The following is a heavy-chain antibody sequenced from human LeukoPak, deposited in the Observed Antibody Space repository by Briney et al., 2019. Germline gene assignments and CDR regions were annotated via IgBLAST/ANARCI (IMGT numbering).Heavy chain of an antibody. Sequence: SQTLSLTCAVSGDSIDNPTFYWSWIRQPAGKGLEWIGCVYSSGSTNSNPSHQSRLTIPVDSSKTQFALKLNAGTAADTAVYYGVGILITEPRLEYWGQGTLDSVSS. V-gene: IGHV4-61*02. CDR1: GDSIDNPTFY. J-gene: IGHJ4*02. CDR2: VYSSGST. D-gene: IGHD2-15*01. CDR3: VGILITEPRLEY.